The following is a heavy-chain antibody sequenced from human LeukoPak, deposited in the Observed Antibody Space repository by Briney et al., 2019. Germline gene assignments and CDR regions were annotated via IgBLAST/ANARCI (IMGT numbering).Heavy chain of an antibody. CDR3: AGLYPYYFDY. V-gene: IGHV4-59*04. CDR2: IYHSGST. Sequence: SETLSLTCTVSGGSISSYYWSWIRQPPGKGLEWIGYIYHSGSTYYNPSLKSRVTISVDRSKNQFSLKLSSVTAADTAVYYCAGLYPYYFDYWGQGTLVTVSS. J-gene: IGHJ4*02. CDR1: GGSISSYY. D-gene: IGHD3/OR15-3a*01.